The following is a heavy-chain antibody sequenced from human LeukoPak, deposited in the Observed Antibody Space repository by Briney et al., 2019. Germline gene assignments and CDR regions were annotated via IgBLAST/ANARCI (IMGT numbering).Heavy chain of an antibody. Sequence: PGGSLRLSCAASGFTFSSYSMNWVRQAPGKGLEWVSSISSSSSYIYYADSVKGRFTISRDNAKNSLYLQMNSLRAEDTAVYYCASGIAAAGKSWFDPWGQGTLVTVSS. CDR2: ISSSSSYI. CDR3: ASGIAAAGKSWFDP. J-gene: IGHJ5*02. V-gene: IGHV3-21*01. CDR1: GFTFSSYS. D-gene: IGHD6-13*01.